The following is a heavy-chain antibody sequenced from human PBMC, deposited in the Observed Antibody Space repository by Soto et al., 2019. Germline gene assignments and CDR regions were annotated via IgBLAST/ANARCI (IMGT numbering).Heavy chain of an antibody. V-gene: IGHV1-69*12. Sequence: QVHLVQSGAEVKEPGSSVKVSCKASGGSITKYGISWLRQAPGQGLEWMGGIIPIVGSESYAQNLRGRVTMTADESTNTAYVELRGLRSEDTAVYYCAIRGIAAAGTEDRWFDTWGQGTLVTVSS. D-gene: IGHD6-13*01. CDR2: IIPIVGSE. CDR1: GGSITKYG. J-gene: IGHJ5*02. CDR3: AIRGIAAAGTEDRWFDT.